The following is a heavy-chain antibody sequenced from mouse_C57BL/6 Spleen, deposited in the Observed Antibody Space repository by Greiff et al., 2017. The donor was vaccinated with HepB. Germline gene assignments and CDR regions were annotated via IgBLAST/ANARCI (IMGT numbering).Heavy chain of an antibody. Sequence: EVQLVESGGGLVKPGGSLKLSCAASGFTFSDYGMHWVRQAPEKGLEWVAYISSGSSTIYYADTVKGRFAISRDNAENTLFLQMTSLRSEDTAMYYCARKRLYDYDGGYYYAMDYWGQGTSVTVSS. D-gene: IGHD2-4*01. V-gene: IGHV5-17*01. J-gene: IGHJ4*01. CDR2: ISSGSSTI. CDR3: ARKRLYDYDGGYYYAMDY. CDR1: GFTFSDYG.